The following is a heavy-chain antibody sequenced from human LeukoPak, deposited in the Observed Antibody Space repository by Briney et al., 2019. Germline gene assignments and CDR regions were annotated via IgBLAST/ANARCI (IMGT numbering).Heavy chain of an antibody. D-gene: IGHD6-19*01. CDR1: GFPFSSHW. V-gene: IGHV3-7*01. Sequence: GGSLRLSSAASGFPFSSHWLSWFRQSPGKGLEWVAHINQDGSEKYYVDSVKGRFTISRDNARNSQYLQMNSLRAEDTAVYYCASGGGWVFNNWGQGTLVTVSS. J-gene: IGHJ4*02. CDR2: INQDGSEK. CDR3: ASGGGWVFNN.